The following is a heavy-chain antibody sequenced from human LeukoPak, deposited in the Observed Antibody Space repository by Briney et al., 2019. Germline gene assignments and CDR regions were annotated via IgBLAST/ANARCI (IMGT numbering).Heavy chain of an antibody. CDR3: ARGTLSWYGT. J-gene: IGHJ5*02. CDR1: GGTFSSYT. CDR2: MNPNSGNT. Sequence: ASVKVSCKASGGTFSSYTINWVRQATGQGLEWMGWMNPNSGNTGYAQKFQGRVTMTRNTSISTAYMELSSLRSEDTAVYYCARGTLSWYGTWGQGTLVTVSS. V-gene: IGHV1-8*02. D-gene: IGHD2-15*01.